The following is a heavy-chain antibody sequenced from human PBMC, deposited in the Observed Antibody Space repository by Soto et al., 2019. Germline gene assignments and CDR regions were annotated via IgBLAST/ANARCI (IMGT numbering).Heavy chain of an antibody. CDR2: INLTGRT. CDR1: GGSFSASY. Sequence: QVQLQQWGAGLLKPSETVSLSCAVYGGSFSASYWGWVRQPPGKGLEWIGEINLTGRTNYNPSLKSRVTMSVYTSKNQFFLSLRSATAADTAVYYCARVDRSGHYYGRALAVWGQGTMVSVSS. CDR3: ARVDRSGHYYGRALAV. D-gene: IGHD3-22*01. V-gene: IGHV4-34*01. J-gene: IGHJ3*01.